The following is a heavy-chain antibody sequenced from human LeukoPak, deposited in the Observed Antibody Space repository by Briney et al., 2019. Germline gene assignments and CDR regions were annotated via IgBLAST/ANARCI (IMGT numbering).Heavy chain of an antibody. CDR3: ARGYSSSWYSRGNWFDP. Sequence: GGSLRLSCAASGFTFSSYDMHWGRQATGKGLEWVSAIGTAGDTYYPGSVKGRFTISRENAKRSLYLQMNSLRAGDTAVYYCARGYSSSWYSRGNWFDPWGQGTLVTVSS. CDR2: IGTAGDT. D-gene: IGHD6-13*01. J-gene: IGHJ5*02. CDR1: GFTFSSYD. V-gene: IGHV3-13*01.